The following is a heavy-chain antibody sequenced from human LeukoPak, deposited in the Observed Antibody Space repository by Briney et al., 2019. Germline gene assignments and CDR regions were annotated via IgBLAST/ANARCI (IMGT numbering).Heavy chain of an antibody. CDR3: ARRRSWPDAFDI. CDR2: IYYSGST. V-gene: IGHV4-59*01. J-gene: IGHJ3*02. D-gene: IGHD1-26*01. CDR1: GGSISYYY. Sequence: SETLSLTCTVSGGSISYYYWSWIRQPPGKGLEWIGYIYYSGSTNYNPSLKSRVTISVDTSKNQFSLKLSSVTAADTAVYYCARRRSWPDAFDIWGQGTMVTVSS.